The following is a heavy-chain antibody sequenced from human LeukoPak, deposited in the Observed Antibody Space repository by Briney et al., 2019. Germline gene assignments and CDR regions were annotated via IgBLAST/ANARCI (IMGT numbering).Heavy chain of an antibody. D-gene: IGHD3-3*01. Sequence: KPSETLSLTCTVSGVSINGHYWGWIRQPPGKGLEWIGFIYDNESANYKSSLESRVTMTVDTSKNQVSLKLNSVTAADTAVYYCARVLQNYYHLDVWGEGTTVTVSS. CDR1: GVSINGHY. J-gene: IGHJ6*03. CDR3: ARVLQNYYHLDV. CDR2: IYDNESA. V-gene: IGHV4-59*11.